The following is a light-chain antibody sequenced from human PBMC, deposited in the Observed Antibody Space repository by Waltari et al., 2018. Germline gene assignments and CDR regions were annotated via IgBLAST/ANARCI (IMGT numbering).Light chain of an antibody. J-gene: IGLJ3*02. CDR2: GKN. CDR3: NSRDSSGNHWV. V-gene: IGLV3-19*01. Sequence: SSELTQDPAVSVALGQTVRITCQGDSLRSYYASWYQQKPGQAPVLVIYGKNNRPSGIPDRFSGSSSGNTASLTITGVQAEDVADYYCNSRDSSGNHWVFGGGTKLTVL. CDR1: SLRSYY.